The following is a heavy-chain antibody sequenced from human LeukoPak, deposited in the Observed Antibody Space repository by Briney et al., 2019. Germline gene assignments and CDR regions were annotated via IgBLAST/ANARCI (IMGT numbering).Heavy chain of an antibody. D-gene: IGHD3-10*01. V-gene: IGHV3-48*03. J-gene: IGHJ4*02. CDR1: GFTFSSYA. CDR2: ISSSGSTI. Sequence: GGSLRLSCAASGFTFSSYAMHWVRQAPGKGLEWVSYISSSGSTIYYADSVKGRFTISRDNAKNSLYLQMNSLRAEDTAVYYCARLYYGSGSYYNEPSDYWGQGTLVTVSS. CDR3: ARLYYGSGSYYNEPSDY.